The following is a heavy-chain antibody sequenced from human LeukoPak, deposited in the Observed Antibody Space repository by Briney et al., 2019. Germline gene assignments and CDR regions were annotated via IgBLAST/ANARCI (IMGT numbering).Heavy chain of an antibody. J-gene: IGHJ4*02. CDR2: IKQDGSEK. CDR3: ARVTLTSANFDY. Sequence: PGGSLRLSCAASGFTFGSYWMNWVRQAPGKGLEWVANIKQDGSEKYYVDSVKGRFTISRDNAKNSLYLQMNSLRAEDTAMYYCARVTLTSANFDYWGQGTLVTVSS. V-gene: IGHV3-7*03. CDR1: GFTFGSYW.